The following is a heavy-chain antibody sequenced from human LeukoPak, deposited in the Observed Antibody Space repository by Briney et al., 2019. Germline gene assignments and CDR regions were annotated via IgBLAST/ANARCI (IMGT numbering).Heavy chain of an antibody. J-gene: IGHJ1*01. CDR1: GSTFSSYA. CDR2: ISYDASNK. V-gene: IGHV3-30*04. CDR3: ARDRDYVWGSYRYIGYFQH. Sequence: GSLRLSCEASGSTFSSYAMHWVRQAPGKGLEWVAVISYDASNKYYADSVKGRFTISRDNSKNTLYLQMNSLRAEDTAVYYCARDRDYVWGSYRYIGYFQHWGQGTLVTVSS. D-gene: IGHD3-16*02.